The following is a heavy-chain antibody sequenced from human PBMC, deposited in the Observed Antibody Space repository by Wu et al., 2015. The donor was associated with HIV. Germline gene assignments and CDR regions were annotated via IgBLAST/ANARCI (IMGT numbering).Heavy chain of an antibody. Sequence: QVQLVQSGAEVKKPGSSVKVSCKTSGGSFSSFTISWVRQAPGQGLEWIGGLVPVFATTNYAQTLQDRVTITTDASTNTAYMELNSLRSEDTAVYYCAREFGEAPYFDYWGQGTLVTVSS. D-gene: IGHD3-10*01. CDR2: LVPVFATT. CDR1: GGSFSSFT. V-gene: IGHV1-69*05. CDR3: AREFGEAPYFDY. J-gene: IGHJ4*02.